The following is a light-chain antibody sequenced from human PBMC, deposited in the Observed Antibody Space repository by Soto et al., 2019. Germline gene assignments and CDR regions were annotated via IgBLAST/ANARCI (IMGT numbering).Light chain of an antibody. CDR3: QQYNNWPPYT. J-gene: IGKJ2*01. Sequence: EIVMTQSPATLSVSPGERATLSCMASQSVSSNLAWYQQKPGQAPRLLIYGASTRATGIPARFSGSGSGTEFTLTISSLQSEDFPLYYCQQYNNWPPYTFGQGTKLEIK. CDR2: GAS. V-gene: IGKV3-15*01. CDR1: QSVSSN.